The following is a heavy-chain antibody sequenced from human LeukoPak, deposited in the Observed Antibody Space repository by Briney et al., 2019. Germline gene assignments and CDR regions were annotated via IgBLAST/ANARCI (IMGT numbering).Heavy chain of an antibody. CDR1: GFTFNNAW. J-gene: IGHJ3*02. CDR2: ISGGGSGT. Sequence: GGSLRLSCAASGFTFNNAWMSWVRQAPGKGLEWVAVISGGGSGTYYADSVRGRFTISRDNSKNTVYLQMNSLRAEDTAIYYCAKAVGSSGYFSRDAFDIWGQGTMVTVSS. D-gene: IGHD3-22*01. CDR3: AKAVGSSGYFSRDAFDI. V-gene: IGHV3-23*01.